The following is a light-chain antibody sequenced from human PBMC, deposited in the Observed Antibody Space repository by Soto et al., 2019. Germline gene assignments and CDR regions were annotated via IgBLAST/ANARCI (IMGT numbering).Light chain of an antibody. CDR2: ATN. J-gene: IGLJ2*01. CDR3: AAWDDTLNGPL. Sequence: QSVLTQPPSASGTPGQTVTISCPGSRSNVGRNAVSWYQQVPGMAPKLLVFATNKRPSGVPDRFSGSASGASASLAISGLQSEDEADYYCAAWDDTLNGPLFGGGTKVTVL. CDR1: RSNVGRNA. V-gene: IGLV1-44*01.